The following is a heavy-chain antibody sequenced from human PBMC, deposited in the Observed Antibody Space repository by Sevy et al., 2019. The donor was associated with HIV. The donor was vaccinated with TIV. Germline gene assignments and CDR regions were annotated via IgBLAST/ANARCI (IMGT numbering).Heavy chain of an antibody. V-gene: IGHV4-31*03. Sequence: SETLSLTCTVSGGSISSGGYYWSWIRQHPGQGLEWIGYIYYSGSTYYNPSLKSRVTISVDTSKNQFSLKLSSVTAADTAVYYCARLAYCGGDCYSEGFDPWGQGTLVTVSS. CDR3: ARLAYCGGDCYSEGFDP. J-gene: IGHJ5*02. CDR1: GGSISSGGYY. CDR2: IYYSGST. D-gene: IGHD2-21*02.